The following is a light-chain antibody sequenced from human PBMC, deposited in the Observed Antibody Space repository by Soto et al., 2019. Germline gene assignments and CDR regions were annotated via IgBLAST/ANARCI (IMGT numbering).Light chain of an antibody. J-gene: IGKJ1*01. V-gene: IGKV1-5*03. Sequence: DIQMTQSPSTLSASVGDRVTITCRASQSVSRWLAWYQQKPGKAPNLLIYKASSLENGVPSRFSGSGSGREFTLPLSSLPPDDFSTYYCQQYNAYSPWTFGPGTKVEVK. CDR3: QQYNAYSPWT. CDR2: KAS. CDR1: QSVSRW.